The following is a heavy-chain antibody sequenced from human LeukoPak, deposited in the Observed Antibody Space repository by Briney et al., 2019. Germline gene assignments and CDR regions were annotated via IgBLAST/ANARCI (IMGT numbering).Heavy chain of an antibody. V-gene: IGHV3-11*06. CDR3: ARNPAGIGDY. Sequence: GGSLRLSCAASGFTFSDYYMSWIRQAPGKGLEWVSYIITSSYTNYADSVKGRFTISRDNDKNSLYLQMDSLRAEDTAVYYCARNPAGIGDYLGQGTLVTVYS. D-gene: IGHD1-26*01. J-gene: IGHJ4*02. CDR2: IITSSYT. CDR1: GFTFSDYY.